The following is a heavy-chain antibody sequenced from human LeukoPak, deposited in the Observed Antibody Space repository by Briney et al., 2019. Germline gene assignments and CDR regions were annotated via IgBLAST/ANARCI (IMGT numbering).Heavy chain of an antibody. J-gene: IGHJ4*02. CDR3: AKDGASTYFDY. CDR1: GFTFSSYG. Sequence: GRSLRLSCAPSGFTFSSYGMHWVRQAPDKGLEWVAVIWYDGGNKYYADSVKGRFTISRDNSKNTLYLQMNSLRAEDTAVYYCAKDGASTYFDYWGQGTLVTVSS. CDR2: IWYDGGNK. D-gene: IGHD4/OR15-4a*01. V-gene: IGHV3-33*06.